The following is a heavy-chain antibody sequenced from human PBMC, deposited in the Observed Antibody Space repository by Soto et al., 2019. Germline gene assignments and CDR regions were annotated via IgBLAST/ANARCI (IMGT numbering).Heavy chain of an antibody. D-gene: IGHD3-10*01. Sequence: SETLSLTCTVSGGSISSYYWSWIRQPPGKGLEWIGYVHHSWGSSYNPSLQSRVAISLDTSKSQFSLKVNSVTATDTAVYYCARQGFGPLHGLVDVWGQGTTVTVSS. J-gene: IGHJ6*02. CDR1: GGSISSYY. CDR3: ARQGFGPLHGLVDV. V-gene: IGHV4-59*08. CDR2: VHHSWGS.